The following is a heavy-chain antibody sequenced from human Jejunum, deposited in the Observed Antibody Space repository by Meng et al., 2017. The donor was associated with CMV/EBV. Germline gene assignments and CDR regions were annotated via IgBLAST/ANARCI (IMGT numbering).Heavy chain of an antibody. V-gene: IGHV3-23*03. CDR3: AKDLFYDGSGYYLGN. CDR1: GFTCSSYA. D-gene: IGHD3-22*01. Sequence: SGFTCSSYAMTWVRQAPGKGLDWVSLIYSGGSTTYYADSVKGRFTISRDDSKNTLYLQMNSLRAEDTAIYYCAKDLFYDGSGYYLGNWGQGALVTVSS. J-gene: IGHJ4*02. CDR2: IYSGGSTT.